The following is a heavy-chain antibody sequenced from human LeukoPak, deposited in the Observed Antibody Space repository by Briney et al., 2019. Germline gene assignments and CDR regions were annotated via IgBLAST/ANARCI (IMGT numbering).Heavy chain of an antibody. CDR3: ARDYGDYLRPLDY. V-gene: IGHV1-2*06. CDR2: INPNSGGT. Sequence: ASVKVSCKASGYTFTGYYIHWVRQAPGHGLEWKGRINPNSGGTNYAQKLQGRVTMTTDTSTSTAYMELRSLRSDDTAVYYCARDYGDYLRPLDYRGQGTLVTVSS. D-gene: IGHD4-17*01. J-gene: IGHJ4*02. CDR1: GYTFTGYY.